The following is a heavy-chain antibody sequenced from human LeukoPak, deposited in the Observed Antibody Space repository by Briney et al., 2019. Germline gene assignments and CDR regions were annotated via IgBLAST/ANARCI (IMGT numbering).Heavy chain of an antibody. CDR2: INPNSGGT. D-gene: IGHD6-19*01. V-gene: IGHV1-2*06. CDR3: ARQRSGWFYDAFDI. CDR1: GYTFTGYH. Sequence: ASVKVSCKASGYTFTGYHMHWVRQAPGQGLEWMGRINPNSGGTTYAQKFQGRVTTTRDTSISTAYMELSRLRSDDTAVFYCARQRSGWFYDAFDIWGQGTMVTVSS. J-gene: IGHJ3*02.